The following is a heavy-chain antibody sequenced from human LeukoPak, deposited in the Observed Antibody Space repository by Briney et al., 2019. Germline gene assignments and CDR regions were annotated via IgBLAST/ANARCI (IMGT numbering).Heavy chain of an antibody. CDR1: GYSISSGYY. J-gene: IGHJ6*03. CDR3: ARQGVGATGYYYYYMDV. V-gene: IGHV4-38-2*02. D-gene: IGHD1-26*01. Sequence: PSETLSLTCTVSGYSISSGYYWGWIRQPPGKGLEWIGSIYHSGSTYYNPSLKSRVTISVDTSKNQFSLKLSSVTAADTAVYYCARQGVGATGYYYYYMDVWGKGTTVTISS. CDR2: IYHSGST.